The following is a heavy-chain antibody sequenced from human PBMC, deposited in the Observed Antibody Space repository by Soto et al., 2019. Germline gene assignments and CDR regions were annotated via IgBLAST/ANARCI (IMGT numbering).Heavy chain of an antibody. CDR2: ISGRGGTT. CDR3: ARDHVHSGYEMLIDY. D-gene: IGHD5-12*01. J-gene: IGHJ4*02. CDR1: GFTFSSSA. V-gene: IGHV3-23*01. Sequence: PGGSLRLSCAASGFTFSSSAMSWVRQAPGKGLEWVSLISGRGGTTYYADSVKGRFTISRDNSKNTLYLQMNSLRAEDTAVYYCARDHVHSGYEMLIDYWGQGTLVTVSS.